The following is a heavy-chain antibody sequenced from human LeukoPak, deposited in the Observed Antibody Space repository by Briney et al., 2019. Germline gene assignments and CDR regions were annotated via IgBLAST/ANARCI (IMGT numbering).Heavy chain of an antibody. Sequence: SETLSLTCAVYGGSFSGYYWSWIRQPPGKGLEWIGEINHSGGTNYNPSLKSRVTISIDTSKNQFSLKLSSVTAADTAVYYCARTGYCSSTSCYIFRRGNAFDIWGQGTMVTVSS. CDR1: GGSFSGYY. CDR3: ARTGYCSSTSCYIFRRGNAFDI. CDR2: INHSGGT. V-gene: IGHV4-34*01. J-gene: IGHJ3*02. D-gene: IGHD2-2*02.